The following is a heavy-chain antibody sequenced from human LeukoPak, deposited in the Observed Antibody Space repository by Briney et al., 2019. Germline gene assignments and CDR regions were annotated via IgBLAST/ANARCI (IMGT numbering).Heavy chain of an antibody. CDR1: GGSISSSSYY. J-gene: IGHJ1*01. CDR2: IYYSGST. Sequence: SETLSLTCTVSGGSISSSSYYWGWIRQPPGKGLEWIGSIYYSGSTYYNPSLKSRVTISVDTSKNQFSLKLSSVTAADTAVYYCASGYCSSTSCLVRHWGQGTLVTVSS. CDR3: ASGYCSSTSCLVRH. D-gene: IGHD2-2*03. V-gene: IGHV4-39*07.